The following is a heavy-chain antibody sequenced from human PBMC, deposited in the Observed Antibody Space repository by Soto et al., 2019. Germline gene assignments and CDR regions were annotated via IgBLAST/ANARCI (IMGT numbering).Heavy chain of an antibody. CDR3: ARHRKIVVVQAAIESAFDI. Sequence: GESLKISCKGSGYSFTSYWIGWVRQMPGKGLEWMGIIYPGDSDTRYSPSFQGQVTISADKSISTAYLQWSSLKASDTAMYYCARHRKIVVVQAAIESAFDIWGQGTMGTFSS. CDR1: GYSFTSYW. J-gene: IGHJ3*02. D-gene: IGHD2-2*02. CDR2: IYPGDSDT. V-gene: IGHV5-51*01.